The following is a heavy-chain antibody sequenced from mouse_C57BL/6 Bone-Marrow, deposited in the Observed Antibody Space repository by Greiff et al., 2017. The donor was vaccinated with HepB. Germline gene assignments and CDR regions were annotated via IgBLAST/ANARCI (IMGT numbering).Heavy chain of an antibody. CDR3: ARPRDFGITGNY. D-gene: IGHD1-1*01. CDR1: GYTFTSYW. V-gene: IGHV1-64*01. J-gene: IGHJ2*01. Sequence: QVQLQQSGAELVKPGASVKLSCKASGYTFTSYWMHWVKQRPGQGLEWIGMIHPNSGSTNYNEKFKSKATLTVDKSSSTAYMQLSSLTSEDSAVYYCARPRDFGITGNYWGQGTTLTVSS. CDR2: IHPNSGST.